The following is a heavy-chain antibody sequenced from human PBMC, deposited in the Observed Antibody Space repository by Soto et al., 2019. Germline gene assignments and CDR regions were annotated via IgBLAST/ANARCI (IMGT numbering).Heavy chain of an antibody. J-gene: IGHJ6*03. CDR2: INHSGST. Sequence: SETLSLTCAVYGGSFSGYYWSWIRQPPGKGLEWIGEINHSGSTNYNPSLKSRVTISVDTSKNQFSLKLSSVTAADTAVYYCARGPIWFGELTARTIYYYYMDVWGKGTTVTVSS. V-gene: IGHV4-34*01. CDR3: ARGPIWFGELTARTIYYYYMDV. D-gene: IGHD3-10*01. CDR1: GGSFSGYY.